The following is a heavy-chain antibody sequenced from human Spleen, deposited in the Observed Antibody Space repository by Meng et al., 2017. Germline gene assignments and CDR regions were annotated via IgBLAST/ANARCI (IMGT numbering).Heavy chain of an antibody. CDR2: ISSNGGST. V-gene: IGHV3-64*01. D-gene: IGHD1-26*01. CDR3: ARGALVIGATHPFDY. J-gene: IGHJ4*02. CDR1: GFTFSSYA. Sequence: GESLKISCAASGFTFSSYAMHWVRQAPGKGLEYVSAISSNGGSTYYANSVKGRFTISRDNSKNTLYLQMGSLRAEDTAVYYCARGALVIGATHPFDYWGQGTLVTVSS.